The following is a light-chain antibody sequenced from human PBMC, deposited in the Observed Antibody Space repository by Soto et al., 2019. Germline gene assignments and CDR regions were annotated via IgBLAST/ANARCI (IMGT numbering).Light chain of an antibody. J-gene: IGLJ1*01. V-gene: IGLV2-8*01. CDR1: SSDVGGYNY. CDR2: EVN. CDR3: SSYAGSSNV. Sequence: SVLTKPPSAYGSPGQSVAISCTGTSSDVGGYNYVSWYQQHPGKAPKLMIYEVNKRPPGVPDRFSGSKSGNTASLTVSGLQAEDEADYYCSSYAGSSNVFGAGTKVTVL.